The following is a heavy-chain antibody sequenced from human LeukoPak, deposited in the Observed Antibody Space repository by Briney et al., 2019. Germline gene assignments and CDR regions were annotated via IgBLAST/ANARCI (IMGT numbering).Heavy chain of an antibody. D-gene: IGHD3-22*01. CDR2: IIPIFGTA. CDR3: ARDMDYYDSRFFDY. V-gene: IGHV1-69*05. Sequence: ASVKVSCKASGGTFSSYAISWVRQAPGQGLEWIGRIIPIFGTANYAQKFQGRVTITTDESTSTAYMELSSLRSEDTAVYYCARDMDYYDSRFFDYWGQGTLVTVSS. J-gene: IGHJ4*02. CDR1: GGTFSSYA.